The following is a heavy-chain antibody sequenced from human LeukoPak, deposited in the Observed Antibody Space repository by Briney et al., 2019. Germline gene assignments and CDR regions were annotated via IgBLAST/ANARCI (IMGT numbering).Heavy chain of an antibody. CDR3: ARDLLNEGDHLDY. CDR2: IYYGGST. CDR1: GGSISSGDYC. J-gene: IGHJ4*02. V-gene: IGHV4-30-4*01. D-gene: IGHD2-21*02. Sequence: SETLSLTCTVSGGSISSGDYCWSWIRQPPGKGLEWIGYIYYGGSTYYNPSLKSRVTISVDTSKNQFSLKLSSVTAADTAVYYCARDLLNEGDHLDYWGQGTLVTVSS.